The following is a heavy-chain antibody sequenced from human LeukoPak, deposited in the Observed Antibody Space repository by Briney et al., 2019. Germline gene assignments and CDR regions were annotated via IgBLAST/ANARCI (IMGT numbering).Heavy chain of an antibody. J-gene: IGHJ6*02. D-gene: IGHD3-16*01. V-gene: IGHV3-74*01. CDR3: ARGGGLDV. Sequence: GSLRLSCAASGFTFSSYWMYWVRQAPGKGLVWVSRINSDESSTSYADSVKGRFTISRDNAKNSLYLQMSNLRAEDTAVYFCARGGGLDVWGQGATVTVSS. CDR1: GFTFSSYW. CDR2: INSDESST.